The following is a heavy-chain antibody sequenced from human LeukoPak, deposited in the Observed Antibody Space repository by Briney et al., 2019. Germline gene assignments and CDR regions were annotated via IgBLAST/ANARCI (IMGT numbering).Heavy chain of an antibody. CDR2: VSGSGGST. Sequence: PGGSLRLSCAASGFTVSSNYMSWVRQAPGKGLEWVSSVSGSGGSTYYADSVKGRFTISRDNSKDMLFLQMNSLTAEDTAVYYCAKVRYSSGWHDYWGQGTLVTVSS. CDR3: AKVRYSSGWHDY. V-gene: IGHV3-23*01. CDR1: GFTVSSNY. D-gene: IGHD6-19*01. J-gene: IGHJ4*02.